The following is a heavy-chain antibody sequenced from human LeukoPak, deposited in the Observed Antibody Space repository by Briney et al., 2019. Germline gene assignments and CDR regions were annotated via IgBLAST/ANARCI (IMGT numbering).Heavy chain of an antibody. Sequence: GGSLRLSCAASGFTFSSYGMHWVRQAPGKGLEWVAVIWYDGSNKYYADSVKGRFTISRDNSKNTLYLQMNSLRAEDTAVYYCARDRLLWFGELSPTNTLDYWGQGTLVTVSS. CDR2: IWYDGSNK. V-gene: IGHV3-33*01. CDR3: ARDRLLWFGELSPTNTLDY. CDR1: GFTFSSYG. J-gene: IGHJ4*02. D-gene: IGHD3-10*01.